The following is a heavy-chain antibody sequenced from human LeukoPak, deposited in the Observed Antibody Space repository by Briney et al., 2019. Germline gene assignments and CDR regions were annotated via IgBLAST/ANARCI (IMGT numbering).Heavy chain of an antibody. Sequence: SETLSLTCTVSGGSISSNNYYWGWVRQPPGKGLEWIASIHNSGSTFYNPSLKGRVSRSIDTSKNQFSLKLSSVTAADTAVYYCAREKEYSSGEFDYWGQGTLVTVSS. CDR3: AREKEYSSGEFDY. CDR2: IHNSGST. D-gene: IGHD6-19*01. J-gene: IGHJ4*02. V-gene: IGHV4-39*07. CDR1: GGSISSNNYY.